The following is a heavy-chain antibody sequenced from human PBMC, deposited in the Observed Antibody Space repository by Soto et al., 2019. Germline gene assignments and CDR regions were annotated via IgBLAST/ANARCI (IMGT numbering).Heavy chain of an antibody. D-gene: IGHD2-2*01. V-gene: IGHV1-69*05. Sequence: SVKVSCKASGYTFTSYGISWVRQAPGQGLEWMGWIIPNIGTANYAQKFQGRVTMTTDESTSTGYMELSSLRSEDTAVYYCARSQGGSTSLDIYYYYYYGMDVWGQGTTVTVSS. CDR2: IIPNIGTA. CDR3: ARSQGGSTSLDIYYYYYYGMDV. J-gene: IGHJ6*02. CDR1: GYTFTSYG.